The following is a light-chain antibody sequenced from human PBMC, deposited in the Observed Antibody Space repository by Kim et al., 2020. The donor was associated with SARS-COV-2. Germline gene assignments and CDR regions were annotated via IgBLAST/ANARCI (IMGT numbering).Light chain of an antibody. CDR1: SSNIESNT. CDR2: RNN. V-gene: IGLV1-44*01. J-gene: IGLJ2*01. CDR3: AAWDDSLNGVV. Sequence: GQRVTISCSGSSSNIESNTVNWYQQLPGTAPKLLMYRNNQRPSGVPDRFSGSKSGTSASLAFSGLQSEDEADYYCAAWDDSLNGVVFGGGTQLTVL.